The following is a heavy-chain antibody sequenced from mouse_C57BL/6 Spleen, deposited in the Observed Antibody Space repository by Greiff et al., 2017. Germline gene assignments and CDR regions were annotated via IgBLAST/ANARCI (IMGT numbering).Heavy chain of an antibody. CDR1: GFTFSDYG. J-gene: IGHJ3*01. D-gene: IGHD4-1*01. Sequence: DVHLVESGGGLVKPGGSLKLSCAASGFTFSDYGMHWVRQAPEKGLEWVAYISSGSSTIYYADTVKGRFTISRDNAKNTLFLQMTGLRSEDTAMYYCANWDSWFAYWGQGTLVTVSA. CDR3: ANWDSWFAY. V-gene: IGHV5-17*01. CDR2: ISSGSSTI.